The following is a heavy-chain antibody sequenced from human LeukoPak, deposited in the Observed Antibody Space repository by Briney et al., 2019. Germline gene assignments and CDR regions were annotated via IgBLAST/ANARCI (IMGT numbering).Heavy chain of an antibody. J-gene: IGHJ3*02. CDR3: AREGCSSTSCYTGPYAFDI. CDR1: GGTFSSYA. CDR2: IIPIFGTA. V-gene: IGHV1-69*05. D-gene: IGHD2-2*02. Sequence: SVKVSCKASGGTFSSYAISWVRQAPGQGLEWMGRIIPIFGTANYAQKLQGRVTMTTDTSTSTAYMELRSLRSDDTAVYYCAREGCSSTSCYTGPYAFDIWGQGTMVTVYS.